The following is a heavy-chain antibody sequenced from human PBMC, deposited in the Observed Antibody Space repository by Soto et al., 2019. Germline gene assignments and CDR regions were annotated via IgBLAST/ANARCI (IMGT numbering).Heavy chain of an antibody. CDR1: GFTFSSYA. D-gene: IGHD2-2*01. V-gene: IGHV3-23*01. CDR2: FSGSGGTT. CDR3: GKDSSSVPAAFDY. Sequence: GGSLRLSCAASGFTFSSYAMSWVRQAPGKGLEWVSTFSGSGGTTYYADSVKGRFTISRDNSKNTLYLQMNSLRAEDTAVYYCGKDSSSVPAAFDYWGQGTLVTVSS. J-gene: IGHJ4*02.